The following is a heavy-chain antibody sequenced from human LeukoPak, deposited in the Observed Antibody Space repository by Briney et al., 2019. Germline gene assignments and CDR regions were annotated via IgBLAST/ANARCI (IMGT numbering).Heavy chain of an antibody. V-gene: IGHV4-59*01. Sequence: PSETLSLTCTVSGGSINGYYWTWIRQPPGKGLEWIGYISDSGSTNYNPSLKSRVTMSVDSSNTGFSLRLNSVTAADTAVYYCARVFRGAVTSNWFHPWGQGTLVTVSS. D-gene: IGHD4-17*01. CDR2: ISDSGST. CDR3: ARVFRGAVTSNWFHP. J-gene: IGHJ5*02. CDR1: GGSINGYY.